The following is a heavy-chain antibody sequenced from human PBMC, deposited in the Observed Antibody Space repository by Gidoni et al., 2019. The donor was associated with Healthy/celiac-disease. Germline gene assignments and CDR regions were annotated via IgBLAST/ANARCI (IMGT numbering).Heavy chain of an antibody. CDR1: GFTFSRYG. CDR3: ATGDWLFLRY. CDR2: IWYDGSNK. Sequence: QVQLVESGGGVVQPGRSLRLSCAASGFTFSRYGMHWVRQAPGKGLEWVAVIWYDGSNKYYADSVKGRFTISRDNSKNTLYLQMNSLRAEDTAVYYCATGDWLFLRYWGQGTLVTVSS. J-gene: IGHJ4*02. V-gene: IGHV3-33*01. D-gene: IGHD3-9*01.